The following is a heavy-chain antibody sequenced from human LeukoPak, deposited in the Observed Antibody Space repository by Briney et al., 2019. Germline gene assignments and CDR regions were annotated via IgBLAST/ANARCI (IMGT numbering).Heavy chain of an antibody. J-gene: IGHJ5*02. CDR1: GFTFSSYW. CDR3: YGFPADWFDP. Sequence: PGGSLRLSCAASGFTFSSYWMHWVRQAPGKGLVWVSRINSDGSSTSYADSVKGRFTISRDNAKSTLYLQMNSLRAEDTAVYYCYGFPADWFDPWGQGTLVTVSS. V-gene: IGHV3-74*01. D-gene: IGHD3-10*01. CDR2: INSDGSST.